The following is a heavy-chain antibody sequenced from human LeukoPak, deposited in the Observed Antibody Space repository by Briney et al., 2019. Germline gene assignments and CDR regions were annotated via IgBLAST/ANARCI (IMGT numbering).Heavy chain of an antibody. V-gene: IGHV3-7*04. D-gene: IGHD2/OR15-2a*01. CDR1: GFTSRKYW. Sequence: GGSLRLSCAASGFTSRKYWMSWVRQAPGKGREWVGNIHPDGEEKYHVDFMEGGLTLLRDNAKNLVDLKMASRRVEDVAVYYCGRGDAFSGDSWGQGTLVTVSS. CDR2: IHPDGEEK. CDR3: GRGDAFSGDS. J-gene: IGHJ4*02.